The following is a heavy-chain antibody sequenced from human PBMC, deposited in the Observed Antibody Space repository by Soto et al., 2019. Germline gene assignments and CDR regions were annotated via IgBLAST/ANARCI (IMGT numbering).Heavy chain of an antibody. D-gene: IGHD4-4*01. CDR3: VKGFSNYYYYYAMDV. V-gene: IGHV3-74*01. Sequence: PGGSLRLSCAASGFTFSSYWMHWVRQAPGKGLVWVSRINSNGRSTSYADSVKGRFTTSRDNAKNTLYLEMNSLRVEDTAVYYCVKGFSNYYYYYAMDVWGQGTTVTVSS. J-gene: IGHJ6*02. CDR2: INSNGRST. CDR1: GFTFSSYW.